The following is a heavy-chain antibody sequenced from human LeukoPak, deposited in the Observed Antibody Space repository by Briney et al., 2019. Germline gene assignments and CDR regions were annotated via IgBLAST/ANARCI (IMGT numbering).Heavy chain of an antibody. V-gene: IGHV3-48*02. CDR2: ISSSSSTI. CDR1: GFTFSSYS. J-gene: IGHJ4*02. CDR3: ARGDCSGASCLLADY. D-gene: IGHD2-15*01. Sequence: PGGSLRLSCAASGFTFSSYSMNWVRQAPGKELEWVSYISSSSSTIYYADSVKGRFTISRDNAKNSQYLQMNSLRDEDTAVYYCARGDCSGASCLLADYWGQGTLVTVSS.